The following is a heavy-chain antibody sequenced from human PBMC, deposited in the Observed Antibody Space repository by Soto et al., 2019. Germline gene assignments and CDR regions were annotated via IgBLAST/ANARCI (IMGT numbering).Heavy chain of an antibody. CDR3: ARVQLERRRPYYYYGMDV. V-gene: IGHV1-69*13. D-gene: IGHD1-1*01. Sequence: SSVEVSCKASVGTLSSYAISWVRQAPGQGLEWMGGIIPIFGTANYAQKFQGRVTITADESTSTAYMELSSLRSEDTAVYYCARVQLERRRPYYYYGMDVCGQGTTVTVSS. J-gene: IGHJ6*02. CDR2: IIPIFGTA. CDR1: VGTLSSYA.